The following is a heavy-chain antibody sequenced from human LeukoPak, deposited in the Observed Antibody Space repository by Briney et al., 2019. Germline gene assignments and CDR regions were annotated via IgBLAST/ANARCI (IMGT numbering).Heavy chain of an antibody. CDR1: GYTFTSYD. J-gene: IGHJ3*02. V-gene: IGHV1-8*01. CDR2: MNPNSGKT. D-gene: IGHD7-27*01. Sequence: ASVKVSCKASGYTFTSYDINWVRQATGQGPEWMGWMNPNSGKTGYAQKFQGRVTVTWDTSMSTAYMDLSSLRSEDTAVYYCARSPTGAFDIWGQGTMVTVSS. CDR3: ARSPTGAFDI.